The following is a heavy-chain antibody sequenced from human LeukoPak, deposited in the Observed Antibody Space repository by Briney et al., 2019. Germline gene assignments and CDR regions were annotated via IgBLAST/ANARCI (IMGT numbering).Heavy chain of an antibody. D-gene: IGHD3-22*01. V-gene: IGHV1-2*02. J-gene: IGHJ4*02. Sequence: ASVKVSCKASGYTFTGYYIHWVRQAPGQGLEWMGWINPNSGGTNYAQKFQGRVTMTRDTSISTAYMELSRLRSDDTAVYYCARDGKDYYDSSGYLLDWGQGTLVTVSS. CDR1: GYTFTGYY. CDR3: ARDGKDYYDSSGYLLD. CDR2: INPNSGGT.